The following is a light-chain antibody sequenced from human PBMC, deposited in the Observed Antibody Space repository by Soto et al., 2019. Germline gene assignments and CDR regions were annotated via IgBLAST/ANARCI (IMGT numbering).Light chain of an antibody. Sequence: DIQMTQSPSSVSASVGDRVTITCRASQGISSWFAWYQQKPGKAPKLLIYAASSLQSGVPSRFSGSGSGTDFTLTISSLHPEDFATDSWQQANSFPFTFGPGTKVDIK. CDR2: AAS. CDR1: QGISSW. CDR3: QQANSFPFT. J-gene: IGKJ3*01. V-gene: IGKV1-12*01.